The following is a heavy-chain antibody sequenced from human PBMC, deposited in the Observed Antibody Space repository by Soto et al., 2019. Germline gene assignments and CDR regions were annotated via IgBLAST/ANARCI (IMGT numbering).Heavy chain of an antibody. CDR2: IWYDGSNK. Sequence: PGGSLRLSCAASGFTFSTYGMHWVRQAPGKGLEWVAVIWYDGSNKYYADSVKGRFTISRDNSKNTLYLQMNSLRAEDTAVYYFARAKFDPWGQGTLVTVSS. CDR1: GFTFSTYG. J-gene: IGHJ5*02. V-gene: IGHV3-33*01. CDR3: ARAKFDP.